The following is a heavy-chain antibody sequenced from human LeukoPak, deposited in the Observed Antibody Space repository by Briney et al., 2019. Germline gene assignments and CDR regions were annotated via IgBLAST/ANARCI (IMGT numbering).Heavy chain of an antibody. V-gene: IGHV4-39*01. D-gene: IGHD3-10*01. CDR3: ARTGGYMVWGVQNWFDP. J-gene: IGHJ5*02. CDR1: GGSISTSYY. CDR2: GTS. Sequence: ASETLSLTCTVSGGSISTSYYWGWVRQAPGKGLEWIGSGTSYYNPSLKSRVTISVDTSRNQFSLKLTSVTAADTAVYYCARTGGYMVWGVQNWFDPWGQGTLVTVSS.